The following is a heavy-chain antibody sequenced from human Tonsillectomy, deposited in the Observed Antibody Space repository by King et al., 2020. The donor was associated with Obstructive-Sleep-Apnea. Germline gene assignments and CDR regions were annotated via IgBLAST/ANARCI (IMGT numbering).Heavy chain of an antibody. Sequence: VQLVEYGGGLVQPGGSLRLSCSASGFTFSSYAMHWVRQAPGKGLEYVSAISSNGGSTYYADSVKGRFTISRDNSKNTLYLQMSSLRAEDTAVYYCVKDGGIAARPGYYYGMDVWGQGTTVTVSS. V-gene: IGHV3-64D*06. D-gene: IGHD6-6*01. CDR2: ISSNGGST. CDR1: GFTFSSYA. CDR3: VKDGGIAARPGYYYGMDV. J-gene: IGHJ6*02.